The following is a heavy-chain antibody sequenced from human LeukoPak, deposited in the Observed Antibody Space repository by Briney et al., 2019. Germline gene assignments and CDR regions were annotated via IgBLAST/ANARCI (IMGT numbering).Heavy chain of an antibody. CDR1: GGSISSYY. CDR2: IYYSGST. CDR3: ARVGIAALHDAFDI. V-gene: IGHV4-59*01. Sequence: PSETLSLTCTVSGGSISSYYWSWIRQPPGKGLEWIGYIYYSGSTNYNPSLKSRVTISVDTSKNQFPLKLSSVTAADTAVYYCARVGIAALHDAFDIWGQGTMVTVSS. J-gene: IGHJ3*02. D-gene: IGHD6-6*01.